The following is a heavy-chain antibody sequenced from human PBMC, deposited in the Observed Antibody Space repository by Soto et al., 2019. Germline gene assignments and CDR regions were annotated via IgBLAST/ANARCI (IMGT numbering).Heavy chain of an antibody. CDR1: GGSISSYY. Sequence: SETLSLTCTVSGGSISSYYWSWIRQPPGKGLEWIGYIYYSGSTNYNPSLKSRVTISVDTSKNQFSLKLSSVTAADTAVYYCARGAGDSSSWYDRNSYYFDYWGQGTLVTVSS. CDR2: IYYSGST. V-gene: IGHV4-59*01. D-gene: IGHD6-13*01. CDR3: ARGAGDSSSWYDRNSYYFDY. J-gene: IGHJ4*02.